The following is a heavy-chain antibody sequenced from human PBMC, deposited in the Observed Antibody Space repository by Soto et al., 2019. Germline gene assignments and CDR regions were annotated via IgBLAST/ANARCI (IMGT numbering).Heavy chain of an antibody. J-gene: IGHJ4*02. CDR1: GFTFSSDW. CDR2: IKSDGSDT. CDR3: VRAAPFNYGGNSGFDC. D-gene: IGHD4-17*01. V-gene: IGHV3-74*03. Sequence: LRLSCVASGFTFSSDWMHWVRKAPGKGLVWVAHIKSDGSDTKYADSVKGRFTISRDSAKNSVYLQMNSLRAEDTAVYYCVRAAPFNYGGNSGFDCWGQGTLVTVSS.